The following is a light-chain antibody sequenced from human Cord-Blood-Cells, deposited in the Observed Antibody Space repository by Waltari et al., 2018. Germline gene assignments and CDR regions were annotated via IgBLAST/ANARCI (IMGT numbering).Light chain of an antibody. V-gene: IGKV1-33*01. Sequence: DIQMTQSPSSLSASVGDRVTITCQASQDISNYLNWYQQKPGKAPKLLIYDASNLETGVPSRVSGSGSGTDFTFTISSLQPEDIATYYCQQYDNPSITFGQGTRLEIK. CDR3: QQYDNPSIT. CDR2: DAS. CDR1: QDISNY. J-gene: IGKJ5*01.